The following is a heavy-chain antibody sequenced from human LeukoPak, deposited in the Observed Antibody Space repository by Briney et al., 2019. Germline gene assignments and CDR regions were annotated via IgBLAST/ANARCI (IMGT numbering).Heavy chain of an antibody. J-gene: IGHJ4*02. CDR1: AFTISSYS. CDR3: ARDPSGYSYGYDY. Sequence: PGGSLRLSCAASAFTISSYSMNWVRQAPGKGLEWVSSISSSSYIYYADSVKGRFTISRDNAKNSLYLQMNSLRAEDTAVYYCARDPSGYSYGYDYWGQGTLVTVSS. CDR2: ISSSSYI. D-gene: IGHD5-18*01. V-gene: IGHV3-21*01.